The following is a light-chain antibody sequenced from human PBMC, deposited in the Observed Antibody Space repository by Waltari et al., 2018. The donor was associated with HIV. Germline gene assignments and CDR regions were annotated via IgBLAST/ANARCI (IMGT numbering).Light chain of an antibody. Sequence: QSVLTQPPSASGTPGQRVTLTCSGRSFHIGSIFVYWYQQLPGAAPKLLIYRNNQRPSGVPDRFSGSKSGTSASLAISGLRSEDEADYYCAAWDDSLSGFYVVGTGTKVTVL. CDR3: AAWDDSLSGFYV. CDR2: RNN. J-gene: IGLJ1*01. CDR1: SFHIGSIF. V-gene: IGLV1-47*01.